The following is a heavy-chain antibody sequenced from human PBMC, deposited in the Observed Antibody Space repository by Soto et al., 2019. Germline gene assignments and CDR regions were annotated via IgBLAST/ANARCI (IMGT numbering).Heavy chain of an antibody. CDR1: GFTFSSYA. V-gene: IGHV3-23*01. Sequence: EVQLLESGGGLVQPGGSLRLSCAASGFTFSSYAMSWVRQAPGKGLEWVSAISGSGGNTYYADSVKGRFTISRDNSKNTLYLQMNSLRAEDTAVYYCATGRGVNFYDGMDVWGQGTTVTVSS. J-gene: IGHJ6*02. CDR2: ISGSGGNT. CDR3: ATGRGVNFYDGMDV. D-gene: IGHD3-10*01.